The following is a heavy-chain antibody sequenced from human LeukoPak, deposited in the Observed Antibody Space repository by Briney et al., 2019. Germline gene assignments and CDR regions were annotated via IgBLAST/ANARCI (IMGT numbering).Heavy chain of an antibody. CDR1: GFTFSDYY. CDR3: ASIPEYYYDSSGYYSLNY. J-gene: IGHJ4*02. Sequence: PGGSLRLXCAASGFTFSDYYMSWIRQAPGKGLEWVSYISSGGTTIYYADSVKGRFTIFRDNAKNSLYLQMNSLRAEDTAVYYCASIPEYYYDSSGYYSLNYWGQGTLVTVSS. V-gene: IGHV3-11*04. CDR2: ISSGGTTI. D-gene: IGHD3-22*01.